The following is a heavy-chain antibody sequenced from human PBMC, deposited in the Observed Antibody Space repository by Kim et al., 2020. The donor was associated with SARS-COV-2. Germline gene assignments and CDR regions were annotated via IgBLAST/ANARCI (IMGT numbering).Heavy chain of an antibody. CDR1: GYTLTELS. J-gene: IGHJ6*02. CDR2: FDPEDGET. Sequence: ASVKVSCKVSGYTLTELSMHWVRQAPGKGLEWMGGFDPEDGETIYAQKFQDRVTMTEDTSTDTAYMELSSLRSEDTAVYYCATTGKTLSRLYYYYGMDVWGQGTTVTVSS. V-gene: IGHV1-24*01. CDR3: ATTGKTLSRLYYYYGMDV.